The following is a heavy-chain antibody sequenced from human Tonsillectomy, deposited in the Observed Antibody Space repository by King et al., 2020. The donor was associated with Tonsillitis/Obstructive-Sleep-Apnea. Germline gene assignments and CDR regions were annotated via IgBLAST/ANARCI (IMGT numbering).Heavy chain of an antibody. Sequence: LQLQESGPGPVNPSETLSLTCTVSGGSISSSRFSWGWIRQPPGKGLEWLGSISDSENTYYNPSLKRRVTISVHPSKNQFSLELSSVTAADTAGYYCARKIVTGTARGYFDYWGQGTRVTVPS. CDR1: GGSISSSRFS. V-gene: IGHV4-39*01. CDR3: ARKIVTGTARGYFDY. J-gene: IGHJ4*02. D-gene: IGHD1-7*01. CDR2: ISDSENT.